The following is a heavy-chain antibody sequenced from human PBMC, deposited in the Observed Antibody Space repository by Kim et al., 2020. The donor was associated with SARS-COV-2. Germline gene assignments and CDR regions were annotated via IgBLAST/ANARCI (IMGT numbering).Heavy chain of an antibody. CDR1: GFSFSSYG. D-gene: IGHD6-13*01. CDR3: AKDCSREGIAAAVRYGGYYYGMDV. CDR2: ISYDGSNK. J-gene: IGHJ6*01. Sequence: GGSLRLSCAASGFSFSSYGMHWVRQAPGKGLEWVAGISYDGSNKYYADSVKGRFTISRDNSKNTLYLQMNSLRAEDTAVYYCAKDCSREGIAAAVRYGGYYYGMDVWGRGTTVTVSS. V-gene: IGHV3-30*18.